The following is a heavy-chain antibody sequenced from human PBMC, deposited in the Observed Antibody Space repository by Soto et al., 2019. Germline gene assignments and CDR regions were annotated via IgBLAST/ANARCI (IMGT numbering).Heavy chain of an antibody. J-gene: IGHJ5*02. D-gene: IGHD2-15*01. CDR1: GFTLSNFA. CDR2: ISGGGTT. V-gene: IGHV3-23*01. Sequence: GGSLRLSCAASGFTLSNFAMSWVRQAPGKGLEWVSAISGGGTTYYADSVQGRFTISRDSSKNTLYLQMNSLRAEDTAVYYCAKDRGSGDQGRVRFDPWGQGTLVTVSS. CDR3: AKDRGSGDQGRVRFDP.